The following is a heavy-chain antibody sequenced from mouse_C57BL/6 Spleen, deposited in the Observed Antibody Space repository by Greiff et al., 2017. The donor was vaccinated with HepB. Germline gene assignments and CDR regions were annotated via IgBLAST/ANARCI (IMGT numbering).Heavy chain of an antibody. CDR1: GYAFSSYW. D-gene: IGHD1-1*01. CDR3: ARSNYGSRNAMDY. CDR2: IYPGDGDT. Sequence: VKLQQSGAELVKPGASVKISCKASGYAFSSYWMNWVKQRPGKGLEWIGQIYPGDGDTNYNGKFKGKATLTADKSSSTAYMQLSSLTSEDSAVYFCARSNYGSRNAMDYWGQGTSVTVSS. J-gene: IGHJ4*01. V-gene: IGHV1-80*01.